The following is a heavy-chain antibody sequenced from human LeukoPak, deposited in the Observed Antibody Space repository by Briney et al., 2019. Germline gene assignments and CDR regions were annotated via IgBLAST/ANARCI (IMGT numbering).Heavy chain of an antibody. CDR2: INPNSGGT. CDR3: ATALGYYDISGYYYG. Sequence: ASVKVSCKASGYTFTGYYMHWVRQAPGQGLEWMGWINPNSGGTNYAQKFQGRVTMTRDTSISTAYMELSRLRPDDTAVYYCATALGYYDISGYYYGWGQGTLLTVSS. J-gene: IGHJ4*02. V-gene: IGHV1-2*02. D-gene: IGHD3-22*01. CDR1: GYTFTGYY.